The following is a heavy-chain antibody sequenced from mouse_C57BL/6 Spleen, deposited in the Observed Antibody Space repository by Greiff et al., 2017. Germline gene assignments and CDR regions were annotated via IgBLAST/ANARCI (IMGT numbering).Heavy chain of an antibody. CDR3: ARGRIYSNYDYYAMDY. D-gene: IGHD2-5*01. CDR2: IDPSDSYT. V-gene: IGHV1-59*01. Sequence: QVQLQQPGAELVRPGTSVKLSCKASGYTFTSYWMHWVKQRPGQGLEWIGVIDPSDSYTNYNQKFKGKATLTVDTSSSTAYMQLSSLTSEDSAVYYCARGRIYSNYDYYAMDYWGQGTSVTVSS. J-gene: IGHJ4*01. CDR1: GYTFTSYW.